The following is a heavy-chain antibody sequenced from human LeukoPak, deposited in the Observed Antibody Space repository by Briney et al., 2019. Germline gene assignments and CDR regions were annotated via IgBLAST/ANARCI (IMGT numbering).Heavy chain of an antibody. D-gene: IGHD5-18*01. Sequence: PGGSLRLSCAASGFTVSNNYMSWVRQAPGKGLEWVSIIYSGGNTYYADSVKGRSTISRDNSKNTLYLQMNSLRAEDTAVYYCARDGEYSYGLSWGQGTLVTVSS. J-gene: IGHJ4*02. V-gene: IGHV3-53*01. CDR1: GFTVSNNY. CDR3: ARDGEYSYGLS. CDR2: IYSGGNT.